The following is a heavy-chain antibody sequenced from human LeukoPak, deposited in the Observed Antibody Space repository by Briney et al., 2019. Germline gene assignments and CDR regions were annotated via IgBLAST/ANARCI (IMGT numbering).Heavy chain of an antibody. V-gene: IGHV3-66*01. CDR3: ARGIAAAGYGMDV. J-gene: IGHJ6*02. CDR2: IYSGGST. D-gene: IGHD6-25*01. Sequence: GGSLRLSCTASGFTYSNFAMSWVRQAPGKGLEWVSVIYSGGSTYYADSVKGRFTISRDNSKNTLYLQMNSLRAEDTAVYYCARGIAAAGYGMDVWGQGTTVTVSS. CDR1: GFTYSNFA.